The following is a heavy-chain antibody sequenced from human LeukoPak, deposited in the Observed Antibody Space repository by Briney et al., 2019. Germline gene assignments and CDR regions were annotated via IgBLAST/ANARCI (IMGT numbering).Heavy chain of an antibody. CDR3: ARDGGTMVRGGIDY. D-gene: IGHD3-10*01. J-gene: IGHJ4*02. Sequence: SETVSLTCTVSGGSISSGSYYWSWIRQPAGKGLEWTGRIYTSGSTNYNPSLKSRVTISVDTSKNQFSLKLSSVTAADTAVYYCARDGGTMVRGGIDYWGQGTLVTVSS. V-gene: IGHV4-61*02. CDR2: IYTSGST. CDR1: GGSISSGSYY.